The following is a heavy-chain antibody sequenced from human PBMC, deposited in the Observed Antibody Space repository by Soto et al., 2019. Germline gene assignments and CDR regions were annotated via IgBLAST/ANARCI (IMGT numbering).Heavy chain of an antibody. CDR2: IRAYNGNI. V-gene: IGHV1-18*01. Sequence: ASVKVSCQASAYTFTNYGMSWLRHAPRQGVEWMGWIRAYNGNINYAQKFRGRVTMTTDTSTNSAYLEVRRLRSDDTAVYYCARQWVERITIFGVVTGPDYWGQGTLVTVPS. CDR3: ARQWVERITIFGVVTGPDY. D-gene: IGHD3-3*01. CDR1: AYTFTNYG. J-gene: IGHJ4*02.